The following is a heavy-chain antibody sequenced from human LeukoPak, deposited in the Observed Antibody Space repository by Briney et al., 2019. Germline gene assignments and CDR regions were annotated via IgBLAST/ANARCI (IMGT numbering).Heavy chain of an antibody. CDR2: IKRNSNTI. V-gene: IGHV3-48*04. Sequence: GGSLRLSCVVSGLTVSSNYMSWVRQAPGKGLEWLSYIKRNSNTIYYADSVKGRFFISRDNAEKSLYLQMNSLRVEDTGVYFCASRFYWGQGALVTVSS. J-gene: IGHJ4*02. CDR3: ASRFY. CDR1: GLTVSSNY.